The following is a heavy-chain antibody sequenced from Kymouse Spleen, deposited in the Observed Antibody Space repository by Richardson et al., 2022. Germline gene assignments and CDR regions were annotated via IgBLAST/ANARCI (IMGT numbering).Heavy chain of an antibody. CDR1: GGSISSSSYY. D-gene: IGHD6-19*01. J-gene: IGHJ5*02. V-gene: IGHV4-39*01. Sequence: QLQLQESGPGLVKPSETLSLTCTVSGGSISSSSYYWGWIRQPPGKGLEWIGSIYYSGSTYYNPSLKSRVTISVDTSKNQFSLKLSSVTAADTAVYYCAGYSSGWNWFDPWGQGTLVTVSS. CDR3: AGYSSGWNWFDP. CDR2: IYYSGST.